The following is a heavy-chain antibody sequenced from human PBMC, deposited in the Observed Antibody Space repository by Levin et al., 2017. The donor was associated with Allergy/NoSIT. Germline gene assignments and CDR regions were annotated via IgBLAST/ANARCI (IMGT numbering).Heavy chain of an antibody. CDR3: ARDRGPNTWDS. V-gene: IGHV3-7*04. J-gene: IGHJ4*02. CDR2: INQDGSDI. CDR1: GFTFSSYW. Sequence: GESLKISCAASGFTFSSYWMSWVRQAPGKGLEWVANINQDGSDIYYVDSVKGRFTVSKDNARNSLYLQMNTLRAEDTAVYYCARDRGPNTWDSWGQGTLVTVSS. D-gene: IGHD2/OR15-2a*01.